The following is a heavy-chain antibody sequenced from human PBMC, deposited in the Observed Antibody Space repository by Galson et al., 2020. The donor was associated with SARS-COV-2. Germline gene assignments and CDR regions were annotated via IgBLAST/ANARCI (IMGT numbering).Heavy chain of an antibody. J-gene: IGHJ3*02. V-gene: IGHV3-30*04. CDR1: GFTFSRHA. D-gene: IGHD4-17*01. CDR3: ARGLGDYVGDDAFDI. Sequence: GGSLRLSCAASGFTFSRHAMHWVRQAPGKGLEWVAVISFDGSNKYYADSVKGRFTISRDNSKNTLYLQMNSLRAEDSTVYYCARGLGDYVGDDAFDIWGQGTLVTVSS. CDR2: ISFDGSNK.